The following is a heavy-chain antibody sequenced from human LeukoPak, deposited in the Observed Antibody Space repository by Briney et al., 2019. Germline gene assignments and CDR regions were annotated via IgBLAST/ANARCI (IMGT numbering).Heavy chain of an antibody. CDR2: IIPIFGTA. J-gene: IGHJ4*02. Sequence: SVKVSCKASGGTFSSYAISWVRQAPGQGLEWMGRIIPIFGTANYAQKFQGRVTITTDESTSTAYMELSSLRSEDTAVYYCAREGEDHYDSSGPPDLWGQGTLVTVSS. D-gene: IGHD3-22*01. V-gene: IGHV1-69*05. CDR3: AREGEDHYDSSGPPDL. CDR1: GGTFSSYA.